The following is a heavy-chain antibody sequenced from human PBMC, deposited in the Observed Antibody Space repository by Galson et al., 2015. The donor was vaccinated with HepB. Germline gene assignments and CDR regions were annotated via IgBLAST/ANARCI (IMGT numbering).Heavy chain of an antibody. V-gene: IGHV3-23*01. D-gene: IGHD1-26*01. CDR2: ISGGGGDT. J-gene: IGHJ1*01. CDR1: GFTFSNYA. CDR3: ARSPGWDHTEYFQH. Sequence: SLRLSCAASGFTFSNYAMNWVRQTPGKGLEWVSAISGGGGDTHYADSVKGRFAISRDNSKNTLYLQMNSLRAEDTAVYYCARSPGWDHTEYFQHWGQGTLVTVSS.